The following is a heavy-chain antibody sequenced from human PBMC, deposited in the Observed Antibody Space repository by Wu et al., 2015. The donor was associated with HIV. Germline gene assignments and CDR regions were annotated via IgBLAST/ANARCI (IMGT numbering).Heavy chain of an antibody. V-gene: IGHV1-2*02. D-gene: IGHD3-10*01. CDR3: ARSDFGSGTLASH. J-gene: IGHJ4*02. Sequence: QVYLAQSGARGVKKPGASVKVSCRASEYTFTAYYLHWIRQAPGQRFEWMGYITPQSGSTLYSQKFRDRVSLTRDTAISTAFMDLSGLTSDDTAVYYCARSDFGSGTLASHWGQGTLVTVSS. CDR2: ITPQSGST. CDR1: EYTFTAYY.